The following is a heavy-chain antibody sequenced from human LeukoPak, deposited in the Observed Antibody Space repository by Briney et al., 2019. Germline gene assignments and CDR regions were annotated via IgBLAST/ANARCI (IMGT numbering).Heavy chain of an antibody. CDR1: GFTFSGFA. D-gene: IGHD1-26*01. J-gene: IGHJ4*02. CDR3: AKDTRGSGSYWDY. V-gene: IGHV3-23*01. CDR2: ISGPSSHT. Sequence: GGSLRLSCVASGFTFSGFAMIWVRQAPGKGLQWVSAISGPSSHTYYADSVKGRFTISRDNSKNTLYLQMNSLRAEDTAVYYCAKDTRGSGSYWDYWGQGTLVTVSS.